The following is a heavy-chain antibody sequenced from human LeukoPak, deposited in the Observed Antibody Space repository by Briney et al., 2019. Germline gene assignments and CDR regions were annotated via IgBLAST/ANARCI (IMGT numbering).Heavy chain of an antibody. V-gene: IGHV4-34*01. Sequence: ETLSLTCAVYGGSFSGYYWSWIRQPPGKGLEWIGEINHSGSTNYNPSLKRRVTISVDTSKNQFSLKLSSVTAADTAVYYCARGVRNMVRGVDFDYWGQGTLVTVSS. CDR1: GGSFSGYY. CDR2: INHSGST. J-gene: IGHJ4*02. D-gene: IGHD3-10*01. CDR3: ARGVRNMVRGVDFDY.